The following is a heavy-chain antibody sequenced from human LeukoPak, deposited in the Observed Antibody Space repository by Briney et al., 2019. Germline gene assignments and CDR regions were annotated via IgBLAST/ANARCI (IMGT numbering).Heavy chain of an antibody. V-gene: IGHV1-69*06. Sequence: ASVKVSCKASGGTFSSYAISWVRQAPGQGLEWMGVIIPIFGTANYAQKFQGRVTITADKSTSTAYMELSSLRSEDTAVYYCARPDYDYVWRSYRYGGGFDPWGQGTLVTVSS. CDR1: GGTFSSYA. CDR2: IIPIFGTA. J-gene: IGHJ5*02. CDR3: ARPDYDYVWRSYRYGGGFDP. D-gene: IGHD3-16*02.